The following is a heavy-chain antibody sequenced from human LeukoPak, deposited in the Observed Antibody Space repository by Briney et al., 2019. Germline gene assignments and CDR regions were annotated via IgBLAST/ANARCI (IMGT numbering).Heavy chain of an antibody. J-gene: IGHJ6*03. CDR2: IIPIFGTA. Sequence: SVKVSCKASGGTFSSYAISWVRQAPGQGLEWMGGIIPIFGTANYAQKFQGRVTITADKSTSTAYMELSSLRSEDTAVYYCARREYYYDSSGYPRYYYMDVWGKGTTVTVSS. V-gene: IGHV1-69*06. CDR3: ARREYYYDSSGYPRYYYMDV. D-gene: IGHD3-22*01. CDR1: GGTFSSYA.